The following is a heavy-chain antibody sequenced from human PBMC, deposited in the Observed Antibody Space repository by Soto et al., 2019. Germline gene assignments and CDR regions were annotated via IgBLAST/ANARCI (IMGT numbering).Heavy chain of an antibody. J-gene: IGHJ4*02. CDR3: ARDLTGQTERMVRGVIIPGYYFDY. CDR2: INPSGGST. Sequence: ASVKVSCKXSGYTFTSYYMHWVRQAPGQGLEWMGIINPSGGSTSYAQKFQGRVTMTRDTSTSTVYMELSSLRSEDTAVYYCARDLTGQTERMVRGVIIPGYYFDYWGQGTLVTVSS. V-gene: IGHV1-46*01. CDR1: GYTFTSYY. D-gene: IGHD3-10*01.